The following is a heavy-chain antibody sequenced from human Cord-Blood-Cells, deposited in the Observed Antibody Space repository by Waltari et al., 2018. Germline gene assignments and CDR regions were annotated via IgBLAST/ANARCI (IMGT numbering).Heavy chain of an antibody. D-gene: IGHD6-13*01. CDR2: INPNSGGT. Sequence: QVQLVQSGAEVKKPGASVKVSCKASGYTFTGYYMHWVGQAPGQGLEWMGWINPNSGGTNYAQKVQGRVTMTRYTSISTAYMELSRLRSDDTAVYYCARVGYSSSWYYFDYWGQGTLVTVSS. V-gene: IGHV1-2*02. J-gene: IGHJ4*02. CDR1: GYTFTGYY. CDR3: ARVGYSSSWYYFDY.